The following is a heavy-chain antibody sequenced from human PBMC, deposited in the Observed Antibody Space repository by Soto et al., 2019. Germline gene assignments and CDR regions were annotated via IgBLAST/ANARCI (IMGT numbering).Heavy chain of an antibody. J-gene: IGHJ3*02. CDR3: ARIYSDALDI. D-gene: IGHD1-26*01. V-gene: IGHV3-73*01. CDR1: GCTFCASA. CDR2: IGSKGNNYAT. Sequence: SCAASGCTFCASALQWVRQASGKGLEWLGRIGSKGNNYATAYAASVKGRFTISRDDSKKTAYLQLNSLKAEDTAIYYCARIYSDALDIWGQGTMVTVSS.